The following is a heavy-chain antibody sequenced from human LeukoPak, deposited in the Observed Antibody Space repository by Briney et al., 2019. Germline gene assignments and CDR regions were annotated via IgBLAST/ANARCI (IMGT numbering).Heavy chain of an antibody. D-gene: IGHD3-9*01. CDR1: GFTFSSYW. V-gene: IGHV3-7*01. J-gene: IGHJ4*02. Sequence: GGSLRLSCAASGFTFSSYWMSWVRQAPGKGLEWVATIRQDGSEKYYVDSMEGRFTISRDNAKNSPYLQMSSRRAEDTAVYYWAMPDDILIASSYWGQGTSVTGSS. CDR3: AMPDDILIASSY. CDR2: IRQDGSEK.